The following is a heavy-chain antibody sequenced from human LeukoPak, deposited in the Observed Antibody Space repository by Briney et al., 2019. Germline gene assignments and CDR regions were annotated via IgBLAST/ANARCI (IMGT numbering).Heavy chain of an antibody. CDR3: ARDTTTVAAVRTFDY. CDR1: GFRFSVYS. D-gene: IGHD6-19*01. Sequence: GGSLRLSCAASGFRFSVYSMNWVRQAPGKRLEWVSYINSFSSVMYYADSVRGRFTISRDDAKNSLYLQMNSLRDEDAAIYYCARDTTTVAAVRTFDYWGQGTLVAVSS. J-gene: IGHJ4*02. CDR2: INSFSSVM. V-gene: IGHV3-48*02.